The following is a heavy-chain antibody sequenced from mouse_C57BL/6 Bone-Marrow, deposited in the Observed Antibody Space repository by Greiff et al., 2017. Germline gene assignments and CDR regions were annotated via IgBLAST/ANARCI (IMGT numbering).Heavy chain of an antibody. J-gene: IGHJ1*03. CDR2: INPSSGYT. CDR3: ARGYDGSDWYFDV. Sequence: VQLQQSGAELAKPGASVKLSCKASGYTFTSYWMHWVKQRPGQGLEWIGYINPSSGYTKYNQKFKDKATLTADKSSSTAYMQLSSLTYEDSAVYYCARGYDGSDWYFDVWGTGTTVTVSS. V-gene: IGHV1-7*01. CDR1: GYTFTSYW. D-gene: IGHD1-1*01.